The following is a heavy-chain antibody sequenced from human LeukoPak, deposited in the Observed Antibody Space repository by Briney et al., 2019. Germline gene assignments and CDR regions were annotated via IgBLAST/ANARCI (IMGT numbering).Heavy chain of an antibody. CDR2: MNPNSGNT. CDR1: GYTFTGYY. D-gene: IGHD5-18*01. CDR3: ARSGYSYGSYDFDY. J-gene: IGHJ4*02. Sequence: ASVKVSCKASGYTFTGYYMHWVRQATGQGLEWMGWMNPNSGNTGYAQKFQGRVTMTRNTSISTAYMELSSLRSEDTAVYYCARSGYSYGSYDFDYWGQGTLVTVSS. V-gene: IGHV1-8*02.